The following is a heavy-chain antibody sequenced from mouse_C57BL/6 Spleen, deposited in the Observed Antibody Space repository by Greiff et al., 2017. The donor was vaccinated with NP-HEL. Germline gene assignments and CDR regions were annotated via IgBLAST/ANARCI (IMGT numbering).Heavy chain of an antibody. CDR1: GYTFTSYW. CDR2: IHPNSGST. CDR3: ARLNDYEFAY. V-gene: IGHV1-64*01. Sequence: QVQLKQPGAELVKPGASVKLSCKASGYTFTSYWMHWVKQRPGQGLEWIGMIHPNSGSTNYNEKFKSKATLTVDKSSSTAYMQLSSLTSEDSAVYYCARLNDYEFAYWGQGTLVTVSA. J-gene: IGHJ3*01. D-gene: IGHD2-4*01.